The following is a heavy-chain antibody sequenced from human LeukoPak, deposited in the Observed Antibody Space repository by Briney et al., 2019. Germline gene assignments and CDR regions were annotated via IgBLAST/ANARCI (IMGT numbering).Heavy chain of an antibody. D-gene: IGHD6-13*01. V-gene: IGHV3-30-3*01. CDR1: GFTFSSNA. CDR2: ISYDASNK. Sequence: HPGGSLRLSCAASGFTFSSNAMHWVRLAPGKGLEWVAVISYDASNKYYADSVKGRFTISRDNSKNTLYLQMNSLRGEDTSVYYCARGSGSSTRGWFDPWGQGTLVTVSS. CDR3: ARGSGSSTRGWFDP. J-gene: IGHJ5*02.